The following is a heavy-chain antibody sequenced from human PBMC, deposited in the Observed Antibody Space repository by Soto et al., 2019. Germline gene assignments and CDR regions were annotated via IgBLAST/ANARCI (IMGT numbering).Heavy chain of an antibody. CDR3: ARGSGYGDPYYFDY. CDR1: GGSISSYY. V-gene: IGHV4-59*08. CDR2: IYYSGST. Sequence: PSETLSLTCTVSGGSISSYYWSWIRQPPGKGLEWIGYIYYSGSTNYNPSLKSRVTISVDTSKNQFSLKLSSVTAADTAVYYCARGSGYGDPYYFDYWGQGTLVTVSS. J-gene: IGHJ4*02. D-gene: IGHD4-17*01.